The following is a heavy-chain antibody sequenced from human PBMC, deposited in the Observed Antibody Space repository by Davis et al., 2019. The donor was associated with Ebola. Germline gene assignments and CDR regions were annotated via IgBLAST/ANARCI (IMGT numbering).Heavy chain of an antibody. D-gene: IGHD3-10*01. Sequence: SETLSLTCSVSGDSISSGGYYWSWIRQRPGKGLEWIGYIFYSGITYYNPSLKSRVTISVDTSKNQFSLSLRSVNVADTAVYYCARRAGIHYYYGMDVWGKGTTVTVSS. V-gene: IGHV4-31*03. CDR1: GDSISSGGYY. CDR2: IFYSGIT. CDR3: ARRAGIHYYYGMDV. J-gene: IGHJ6*04.